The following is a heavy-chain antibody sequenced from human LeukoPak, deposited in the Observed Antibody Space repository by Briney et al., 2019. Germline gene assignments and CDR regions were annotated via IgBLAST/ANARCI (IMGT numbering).Heavy chain of an antibody. D-gene: IGHD4-11*01. CDR1: GGTFSSYA. Sequence: GASVKVSYKASGGTFSSYAISWVRQAPGQGLEWMGGIIPIFGIANYAQKFQGRVTITADKSTSTAYMELSSLRSEDTAVYYCAREVVTTNRNWFDPWGQGTLVTVSS. V-gene: IGHV1-69*10. J-gene: IGHJ5*02. CDR3: AREVVTTNRNWFDP. CDR2: IIPIFGIA.